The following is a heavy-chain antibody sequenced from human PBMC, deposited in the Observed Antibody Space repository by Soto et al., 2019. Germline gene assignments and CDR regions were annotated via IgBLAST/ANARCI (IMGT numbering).Heavy chain of an antibody. D-gene: IGHD1-26*01. CDR2: IIPVLGVA. J-gene: IGHJ5*02. CDR1: GGTFSIYT. Sequence: QVQLVQSGAEVKEPGSSVKVSCKASGGTFSIYTITWVRQVPGQGLEWMGRIIPVLGVANYAQRFQGRVTITADKSTSTTYMELSSLRSEDTAVYYCARSGSYENWFDPWGQGTLVTVSS. V-gene: IGHV1-69*02. CDR3: ARSGSYENWFDP.